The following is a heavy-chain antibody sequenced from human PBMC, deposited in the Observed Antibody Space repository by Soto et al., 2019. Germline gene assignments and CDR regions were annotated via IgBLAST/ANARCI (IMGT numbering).Heavy chain of an antibody. V-gene: IGHV1-58*01. Sequence: SVKVSCKASGFTFTSSAVQWVRQARGQRLEWIGWIVVGSGNTNYAQKFQERVTITRDMSTSTAYMELSSLRSEDTAVYYCAADLGLSRGIPYYFDYWGQGTLFTFST. CDR3: AADLGLSRGIPYYFDY. D-gene: IGHD3-10*01. CDR1: GFTFTSSA. J-gene: IGHJ4*02. CDR2: IVVGSGNT.